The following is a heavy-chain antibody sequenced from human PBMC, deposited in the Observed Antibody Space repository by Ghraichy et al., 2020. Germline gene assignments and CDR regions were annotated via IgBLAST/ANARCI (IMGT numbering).Heavy chain of an antibody. CDR2: IIGGGDYT. V-gene: IGHV3-43*02. CDR3: VNAKGDVELPTVFLMGL. D-gene: IGHD5-24*01. CDR1: GFTFDDYA. J-gene: IGHJ4*02. Sequence: LSLTCAASGFTFDDYAMHWVRQAPGKGLEWVSLIIGGGDYTNYADSVRGRLTISRDNSQNSLYLQINSLRSADTAFYYCVNAKGDVELPTVFLMGLWGQGSMVAVSS.